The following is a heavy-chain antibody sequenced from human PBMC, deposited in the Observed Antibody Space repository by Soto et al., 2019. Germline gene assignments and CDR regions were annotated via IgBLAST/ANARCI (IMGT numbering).Heavy chain of an antibody. D-gene: IGHD3-22*01. CDR1: GYSFTSYW. CDR3: ARLLSYYYDSSGTQGGMDV. CDR2: IYPGDSDT. Sequence: GESLKISCKGSGYSFTSYWIGWVRQMPGKGLEWMGIIYPGDSDTRYSPTFQGQVTISADKSISTAYLQWSSLKASDTAMYYCARLLSYYYDSSGTQGGMDVWGQGATVTVSS. V-gene: IGHV5-51*01. J-gene: IGHJ6*02.